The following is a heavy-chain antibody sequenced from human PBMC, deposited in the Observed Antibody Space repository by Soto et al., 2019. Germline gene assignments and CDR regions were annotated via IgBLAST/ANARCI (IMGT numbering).Heavy chain of an antibody. V-gene: IGHV3-23*01. Sequence: EVHLLESGGGFVQPGGSLRLSCVASGFTFISYAMTWVRQAPGKGLEWVASISGSAISTEYADSVRGRFTISRDNSTNTVFLQMQSLRADDSATYYCVNWNDEDVDWGQGTLVAVSS. CDR2: ISGSAIST. D-gene: IGHD1-1*01. CDR3: VNWNDEDVD. J-gene: IGHJ4*01. CDR1: GFTFISYA.